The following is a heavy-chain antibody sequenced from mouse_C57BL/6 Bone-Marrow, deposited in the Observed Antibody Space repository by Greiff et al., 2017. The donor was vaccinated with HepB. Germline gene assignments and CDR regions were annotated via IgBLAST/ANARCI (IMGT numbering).Heavy chain of an antibody. CDR1: GFTFSDFY. Sequence: EVMLVESGGGLVQSGRSLRLSCATSGFTFSDFYMEWVRQAPGKGLEWIAASRNKANDYTTEYSASVKGRFIVSRDTSQSILYLQMNALRAEDTAIYYGARDASSSLWYFDVWGTGTTVTVSS. J-gene: IGHJ1*03. CDR3: ARDASSSLWYFDV. V-gene: IGHV7-1*01. D-gene: IGHD6-1*01. CDR2: SRNKANDYTT.